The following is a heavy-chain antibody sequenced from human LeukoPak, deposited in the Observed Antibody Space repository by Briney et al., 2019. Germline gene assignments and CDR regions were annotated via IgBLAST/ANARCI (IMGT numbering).Heavy chain of an antibody. Sequence: KSGGSLRLSCAASGFTFSSYSMNWVRQAPGKGLEWVSSISSSSSYIYYADSVKGRFTISRDNAKDSLYLQMNSLRAEDTAVYYCARESFITVTQPDAEDYWGQGTLVTVSS. CDR2: ISSSSSYI. CDR1: GFTFSSYS. J-gene: IGHJ4*02. CDR3: ARESFITVTQPDAEDY. V-gene: IGHV3-21*01. D-gene: IGHD4-17*01.